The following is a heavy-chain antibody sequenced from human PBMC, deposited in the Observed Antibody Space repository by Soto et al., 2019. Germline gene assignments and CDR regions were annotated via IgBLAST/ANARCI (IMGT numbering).Heavy chain of an antibody. CDR3: AREMNYYDTSGDSYFDY. V-gene: IGHV4-31*03. Sequence: SETLSLTCTVSGGSISSGTYHWSWIRHHPGKGLEWIGYIYYSGSTYYNPSLKSRLTISVDTSKNQFSLRLSSVTAADTAVYYCAREMNYYDTSGDSYFDYWGQGTLVTVSS. J-gene: IGHJ4*02. CDR2: IYYSGST. CDR1: GGSISSGTYH. D-gene: IGHD3-22*01.